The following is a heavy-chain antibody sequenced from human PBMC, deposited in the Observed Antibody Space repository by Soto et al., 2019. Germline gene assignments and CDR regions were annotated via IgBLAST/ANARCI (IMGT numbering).Heavy chain of an antibody. J-gene: IGHJ4*02. V-gene: IGHV1-69*13. D-gene: IGHD3-22*01. Sequence: SVKVSCKASGGTFSSYAISWVRQAPGQGLEWMGGIIPIFGTANYAQKFQGRVTITADESTSTAYMELSSLRSEDTAVYYCARVSRPCYYDSTGYWPFDYWGQGTLVTVSS. CDR2: IIPIFGTA. CDR1: GGTFSSYA. CDR3: ARVSRPCYYDSTGYWPFDY.